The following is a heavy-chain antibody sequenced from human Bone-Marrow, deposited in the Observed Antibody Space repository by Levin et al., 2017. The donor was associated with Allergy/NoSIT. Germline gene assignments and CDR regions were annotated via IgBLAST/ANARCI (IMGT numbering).Heavy chain of an antibody. CDR2: IGASGRNT. J-gene: IGHJ3*02. CDR3: ARDPTGDYVGAFEI. D-gene: IGHD4-17*01. CDR1: GFTFRNYA. V-gene: IGHV3-23*01. Sequence: GESLKISCAASGFTFRNYAMSWVRQAPGKGLEWVSGIGASGRNTYYADSVRGRFAISRDDSRNTLYLQMNSLRAEDTAVYYCARDPTGDYVGAFEIWGQGTKVTVSS.